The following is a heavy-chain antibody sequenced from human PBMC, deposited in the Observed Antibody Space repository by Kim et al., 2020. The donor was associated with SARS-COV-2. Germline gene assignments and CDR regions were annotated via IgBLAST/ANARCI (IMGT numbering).Heavy chain of an antibody. Sequence: SETLSLTCTVSGGSISSSSYYWGWIRQPPGKGLEWIGSIYYSGSTYYNPSLKSRVTISVDTSKNQFSLKLSSVTAADTAVYYCARVGDIDYYDSSGPNGFDPWGQGTLVTVSS. J-gene: IGHJ5*02. D-gene: IGHD3-22*01. CDR3: ARVGDIDYYDSSGPNGFDP. CDR1: GGSISSSSYY. V-gene: IGHV4-39*07. CDR2: IYYSGST.